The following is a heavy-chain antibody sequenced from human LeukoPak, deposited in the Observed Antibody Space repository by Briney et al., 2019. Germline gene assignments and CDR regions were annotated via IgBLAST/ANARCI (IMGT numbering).Heavy chain of an antibody. D-gene: IGHD5-18*01. CDR3: ARSGYSYDTYYFDY. CDR2: IIPIFGTA. CDR1: GGTFSSYA. Sequence: EASVKVSCKASGGTFSSYAISWVRQAPGQGLEWMGRIIPIFGTANYAQKFQGRVTITTDESTSTAYMELSSLRSEDTAVYYCARSGYSYDTYYFDYWGQGTLVTVSS. V-gene: IGHV1-69*05. J-gene: IGHJ4*02.